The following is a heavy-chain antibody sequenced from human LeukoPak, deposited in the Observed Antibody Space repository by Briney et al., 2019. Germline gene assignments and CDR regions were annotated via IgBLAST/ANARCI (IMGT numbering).Heavy chain of an antibody. CDR2: ISWNSGSI. CDR3: AKAPSITTYYFDY. CDR1: GFTFDDYA. V-gene: IGHV3-9*01. D-gene: IGHD1-20*01. Sequence: GGSLRLSCAASGFTFDDYAMHWVRQAPGKGLEWVSGISWNSGSICYADSVKGRFTISRDNAKNSLYLQMNSLRAEDTALYYCAKAPSITTYYFDYWGQGTLVTVSS. J-gene: IGHJ4*02.